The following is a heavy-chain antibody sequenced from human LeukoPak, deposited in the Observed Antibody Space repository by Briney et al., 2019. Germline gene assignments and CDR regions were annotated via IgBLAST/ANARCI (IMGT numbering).Heavy chain of an antibody. CDR2: IYYSGST. V-gene: IGHV4-39*07. D-gene: IGHD3-3*01. J-gene: IGHJ4*02. Sequence: SETLSLTCTVSGGSISSSSYYWGWIRQPPGKGLEWIGSIYYSGSTYYNPSLKSRVTISVDTSKNQFSLKLSSVTAADTAVYYCARATGFDVLRFLEWLENYYFDYWGQGTLVTVSS. CDR1: GGSISSSSYY. CDR3: ARATGFDVLRFLEWLENYYFDY.